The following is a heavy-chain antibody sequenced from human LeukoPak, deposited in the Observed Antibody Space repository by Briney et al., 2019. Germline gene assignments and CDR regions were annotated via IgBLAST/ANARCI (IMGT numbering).Heavy chain of an antibody. CDR2: ISSSSSYI. CDR3: ARDKGIYYGMDV. J-gene: IGHJ6*02. Sequence: GGSLRLSCAASGFTFSSYSMNWVRQAPGKGLEWVSSISSSSSYIYYADSVKGRFTISRDNAKNSLYLQMNSLRAEDTAVYYCARDKGIYYGMDVWGQGTTVTVSS. V-gene: IGHV3-21*01. CDR1: GFTFSSYS. D-gene: IGHD2-15*01.